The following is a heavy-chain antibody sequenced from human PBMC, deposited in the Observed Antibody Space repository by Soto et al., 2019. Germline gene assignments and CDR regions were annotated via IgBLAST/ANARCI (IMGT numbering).Heavy chain of an antibody. Sequence: SETLSLTCAVSGGSISSSNWWSWVRQPPGKGLEWIGEIYHSGSTNYNPSLKSRVTISVDKSKNQFSLKLSSVTAADTAIYYCAKVPQWLSTYCFDYWGQGALVTVSS. CDR1: GGSISSSNW. CDR2: IYHSGST. CDR3: AKVPQWLSTYCFDY. J-gene: IGHJ4*02. V-gene: IGHV4-4*02. D-gene: IGHD3-22*01.